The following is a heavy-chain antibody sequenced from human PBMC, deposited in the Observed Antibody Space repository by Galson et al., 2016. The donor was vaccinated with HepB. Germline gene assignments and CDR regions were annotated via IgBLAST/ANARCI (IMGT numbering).Heavy chain of an antibody. CDR1: GFTFSNYY. Sequence: SLRLSCAASGFTFSNYYMTWIRQAPGKGLEWISYINSGGNTIYYADSVKGRFTISRGNAKNSLYLQSNSLRADDTAVYYCARAFRRIAARLSFDYYYGMDVWGQGITVTVSS. D-gene: IGHD6-6*01. J-gene: IGHJ6*02. V-gene: IGHV3-11*01. CDR3: ARAFRRIAARLSFDYYYGMDV. CDR2: INSGGNTI.